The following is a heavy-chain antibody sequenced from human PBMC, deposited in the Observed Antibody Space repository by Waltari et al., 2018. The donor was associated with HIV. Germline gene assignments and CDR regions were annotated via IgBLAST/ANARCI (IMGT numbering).Heavy chain of an antibody. CDR2: INPNNGDT. D-gene: IGHD6-6*01. CDR3: ANLGEIAVRYSHERHGMDV. Sequence: QVELVQSGNEVKKPGASVKVSCKASGYTFIGYYIHWVRQAPGQGLEWMGWINPNNGDTNSAQNFHDRVTMTRDTSINTAYMELRRLKSDDTALYYCANLGEIAVRYSHERHGMDVWGQGTTVTVSS. CDR1: GYTFIGYY. J-gene: IGHJ6*02. V-gene: IGHV1-2*02.